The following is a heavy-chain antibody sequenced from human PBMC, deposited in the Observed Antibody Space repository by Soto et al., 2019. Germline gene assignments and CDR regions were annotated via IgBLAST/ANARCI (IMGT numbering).Heavy chain of an antibody. Sequence: PSETLSLTCAVSGGSISSYYWSWIRQPPGKGLEWIGYIYYSGSTNYNPSLKSRVTISVDTSKNQFSLKLSSVTAADTAVYYCARDLRDSSWYKKGYYYGMDVWGQGTTVTVSS. D-gene: IGHD6-13*01. V-gene: IGHV4-59*01. CDR2: IYYSGST. CDR1: GGSISSYY. J-gene: IGHJ6*02. CDR3: ARDLRDSSWYKKGYYYGMDV.